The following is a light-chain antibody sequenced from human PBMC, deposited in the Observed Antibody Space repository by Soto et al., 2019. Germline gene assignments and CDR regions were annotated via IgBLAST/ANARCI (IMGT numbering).Light chain of an antibody. CDR3: QQSYSTPLT. CDR2: AAS. Sequence: DIQMTQSPSSLSASVGDRVSITCRASQTFSSYLNWYQQKPGKAPKLLIYAASILQSGVPSRFSGSGSGTDSTLTISSLQPEDFATYYCQQSYSTPLTFGGGTKVDIK. V-gene: IGKV1-39*01. CDR1: QTFSSY. J-gene: IGKJ4*01.